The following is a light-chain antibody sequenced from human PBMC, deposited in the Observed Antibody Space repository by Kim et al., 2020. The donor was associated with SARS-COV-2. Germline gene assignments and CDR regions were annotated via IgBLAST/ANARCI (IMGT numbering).Light chain of an antibody. Sequence: LSAGDRATLSCRASQYVSSNYLSWYQQKPGQAPRLFIDDASSRATGIPDRFSGSGSGTDFTLTISRLEPEDFAVYYCQQYGSPLTFGGGTKVDIK. CDR3: QQYGSPLT. CDR1: QYVSSNY. V-gene: IGKV3-20*01. J-gene: IGKJ4*01. CDR2: DAS.